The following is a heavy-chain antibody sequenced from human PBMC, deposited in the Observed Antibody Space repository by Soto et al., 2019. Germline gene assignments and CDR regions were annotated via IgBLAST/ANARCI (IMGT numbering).Heavy chain of an antibody. D-gene: IGHD3-22*01. CDR1: GFTFSSYA. Sequence: QVQLVESGGGVVQPGRSLRLSCAASGFTFSSYAMHWVRQAPGKGLEWVAVISDDGSNKYYADSVKGRFTISRDNSKNTLYLQINSLRAEDTAVYYCARGITMIVVVITTALDYWGQGTLVTVSS. V-gene: IGHV3-30-3*01. CDR3: ARGITMIVVVITTALDY. J-gene: IGHJ4*02. CDR2: ISDDGSNK.